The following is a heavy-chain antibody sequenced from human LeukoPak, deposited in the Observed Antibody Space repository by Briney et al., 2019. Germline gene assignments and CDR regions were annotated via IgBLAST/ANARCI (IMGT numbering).Heavy chain of an antibody. CDR2: IYYGGTT. CDR3: ARRPTYYYDSSAYFSPRRNGLRLDY. J-gene: IGHJ4*02. V-gene: IGHV4-59*04. CDR1: GGSISTYY. D-gene: IGHD3-22*01. Sequence: SETLSLSCTVSGGSISTYYWSWIRQSPGKGLEWIGSIYYGGTTYYNPSLKSRVTISVDTSKNQFSLKLSSVTAADTAMYYCARRPTYYYDSSAYFSPRRNGLRLDYWGQGTLVTVSS.